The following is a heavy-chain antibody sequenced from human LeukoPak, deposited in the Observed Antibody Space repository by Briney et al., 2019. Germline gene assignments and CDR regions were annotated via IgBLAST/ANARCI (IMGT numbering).Heavy chain of an antibody. CDR2: ISSSSYI. CDR1: GFTFSSYN. D-gene: IGHD6-13*01. V-gene: IGHV3-21*01. CDR3: ARDLSSIAAAYD. J-gene: IGHJ4*02. Sequence: GGSLRLSCAASGFTFSSYNMNWVRQAPGKGLEWVSSISSSSYIYYTDSVKGRFTISRDNAKNSLYLQMNSLRAEDTAVYYCARDLSSIAAAYDWGQGTLVTVSS.